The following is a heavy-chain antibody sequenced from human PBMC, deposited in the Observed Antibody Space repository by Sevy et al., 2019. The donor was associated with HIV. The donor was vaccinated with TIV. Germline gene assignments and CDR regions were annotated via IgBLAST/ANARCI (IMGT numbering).Heavy chain of an antibody. D-gene: IGHD4-4*01. J-gene: IGHJ5*02. CDR3: ARETDNSVRWLDP. V-gene: IGHV3-9*01. CDR1: GFTFDDYA. CDR2: ISWNSGSI. Sequence: GGSLRLSCAASGFTFDDYAMHWVRQAPGKGLEWVSGISWNSGSIGYADSVKGRFTISRDNSKNTLFLQMNSLTVEDTAVYYCARETDNSVRWLDPWGQGTLVTVSS.